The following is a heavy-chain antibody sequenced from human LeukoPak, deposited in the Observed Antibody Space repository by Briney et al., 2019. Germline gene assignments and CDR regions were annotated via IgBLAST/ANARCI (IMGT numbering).Heavy chain of an antibody. Sequence: KSSETLSLTCTVSGGSISSYCWSWIRQPPGKGLECIGYIYYRGSTNYNPSLKSRVTISVDTSKNQFSLKLSSVTAADTAVYYCARSEVGLPFDYWGPGTLVTVSA. V-gene: IGHV4-59*01. CDR1: GGSISSYC. CDR3: ARSEVGLPFDY. CDR2: IYYRGST. D-gene: IGHD1-26*01. J-gene: IGHJ4*02.